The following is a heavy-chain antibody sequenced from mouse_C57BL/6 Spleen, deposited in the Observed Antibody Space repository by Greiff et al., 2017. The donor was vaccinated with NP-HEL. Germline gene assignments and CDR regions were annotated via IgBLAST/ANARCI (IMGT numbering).Heavy chain of an antibody. CDR1: GFTFTDYY. CDR3: ARYSNSWFAY. J-gene: IGHJ3*01. Sequence: EVQVVESGGGLVQPGGSLSLSCAASGFTFTDYYMSWVRQPPGKALEWLGFIRNKANGYTTEYSASVKGRFTISRDNSQSILYLQMNALRAEDSATYYCARYSNSWFAYWGQGTLVTVSA. V-gene: IGHV7-3*01. CDR2: IRNKANGYTT. D-gene: IGHD2-1*01.